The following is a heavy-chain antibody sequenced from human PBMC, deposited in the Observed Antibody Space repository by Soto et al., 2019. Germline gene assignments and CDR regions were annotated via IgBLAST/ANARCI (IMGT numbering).Heavy chain of an antibody. V-gene: IGHV3-30-3*01. J-gene: IGHJ3*02. CDR1: GFTFSSYA. CDR2: ISYDGSNK. Sequence: QVQLVESGGGVVQPGRSLRLSCAASGFTFSSYAMHWVRQAPGKGLEWVAVISYDGSNKYYADSVKGRFTISRDNSKNTLYLQMNSLRAEDTAVYYCARGMYSSSWYGDIWGQGTMVTVSS. D-gene: IGHD6-13*01. CDR3: ARGMYSSSWYGDI.